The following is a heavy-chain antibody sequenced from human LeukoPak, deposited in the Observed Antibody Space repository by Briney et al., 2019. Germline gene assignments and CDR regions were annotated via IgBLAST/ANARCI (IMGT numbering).Heavy chain of an antibody. Sequence: GGSLRLSCAASGFTFSSYAMSWVRQAPGKGLEWVSAISGSGGSAYYADSVKGRFTISRDNSKNTLYLQMNSLRAEDTAVYYCAKDQEAGTLAGFDYWGQGTLVTVSS. CDR2: ISGSGGSA. CDR1: GFTFSSYA. D-gene: IGHD6-19*01. J-gene: IGHJ4*02. V-gene: IGHV3-23*01. CDR3: AKDQEAGTLAGFDY.